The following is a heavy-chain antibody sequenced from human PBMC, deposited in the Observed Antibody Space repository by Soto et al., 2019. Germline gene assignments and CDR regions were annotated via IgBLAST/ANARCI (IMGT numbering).Heavy chain of an antibody. V-gene: IGHV5-10-1*01. D-gene: IGHD5-18*01. CDR2: IDPSDSYT. J-gene: IGHJ6*02. CDR3: ARTSMQSRGYSYGHGGMDV. CDR1: GYSFTRYW. Sequence: PGESLKISCNGSGYSFTRYWISWVRQLPGKGLDWMGRIDPSDSYTNYSPSFQGHVTISADKSISTAYLQWSSLKASDTAMYYCARTSMQSRGYSYGHGGMDVWGQGTTVTVSS.